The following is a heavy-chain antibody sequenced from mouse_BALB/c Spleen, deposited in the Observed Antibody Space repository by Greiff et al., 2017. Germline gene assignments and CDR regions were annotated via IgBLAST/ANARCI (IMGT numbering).Heavy chain of an antibody. D-gene: IGHD1-2*01. CDR2: ISSGGST. CDR3: AREILRLRGFAY. V-gene: IGHV5-6-5*01. Sequence: LQQSGGGLVKPGGSLKLSCAASGFTFSSYAMSWVRQTPEKRLEWVASISSGGSTYYPDSVKGRFTISRDNARNILYLQMSSLRSEDTAMYYCAREILRLRGFAYWGQGTLVTVSA. CDR1: GFTFSSYA. J-gene: IGHJ3*01.